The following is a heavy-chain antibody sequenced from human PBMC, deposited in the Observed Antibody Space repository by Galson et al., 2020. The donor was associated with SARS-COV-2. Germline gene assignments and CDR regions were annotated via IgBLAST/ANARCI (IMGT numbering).Heavy chain of an antibody. V-gene: IGHV4-31*03. J-gene: IGHJ5*02. CDR3: AREVTYGSGSYYNGGWFDP. CDR2: IYYSGST. Sequence: SETLSLTCTVSGGSISSGGYYWSWIRQHPGKGLEWIGYIYYSGSTYYNPSLKSRVTISVDTSKNQFSLKLSSVTAADTAVYHCAREVTYGSGSYYNGGWFDPWGQGTLVTVSS. D-gene: IGHD3-10*01. CDR1: GGSISSGGYY.